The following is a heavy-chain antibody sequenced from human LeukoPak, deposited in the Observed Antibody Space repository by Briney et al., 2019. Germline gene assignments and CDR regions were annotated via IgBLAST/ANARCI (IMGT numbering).Heavy chain of an antibody. CDR2: ISSSSSYI. Sequence: PGGSLRLSCAGSGFTVSSNYMSWVRQAPGKGLEWVSSISSSSSYIYYADSVKGRFTISRDNAKNSLYLQMNSLRAEDTAVYYCARDMRRQWLVRPLFGYWGQGTLVTVSS. D-gene: IGHD6-19*01. V-gene: IGHV3-21*01. J-gene: IGHJ4*02. CDR3: ARDMRRQWLVRPLFGY. CDR1: GFTVSSNY.